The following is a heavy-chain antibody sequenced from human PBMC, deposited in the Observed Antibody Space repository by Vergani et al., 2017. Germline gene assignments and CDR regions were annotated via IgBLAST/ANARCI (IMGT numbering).Heavy chain of an antibody. CDR2: ISSSSSYT. V-gene: IGHV3-11*05. J-gene: IGHJ3*02. Sequence: VQLVESGGGLVQPGGSLRLSCAASGFTFSDYYMSWIRQAPGKGLEWVSYISSSSSYTNYADSVKGRFTISRDNAKNSLYLQMNSLRAEDTAVYYCARVRWNDIGRGAFDIWGQGTMVTVSS. CDR1: GFTFSDYY. D-gene: IGHD1-1*01. CDR3: ARVRWNDIGRGAFDI.